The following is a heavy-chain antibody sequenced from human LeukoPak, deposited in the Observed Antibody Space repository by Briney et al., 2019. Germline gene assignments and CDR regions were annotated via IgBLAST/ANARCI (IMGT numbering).Heavy chain of an antibody. J-gene: IGHJ3*02. CDR1: GGPLTSYY. D-gene: IGHD5-12*01. Sequence: SETLSLTCAVSGGPLTSYYWSWIRQPPGKGLEWIGFIYYRGSTNYNPSLESRVTISVDTSKNRFSLKLSSVTAADTAVYYCARDRYSGYDGFGAFDIWGQGTMVTVSS. CDR3: ARDRYSGYDGFGAFDI. V-gene: IGHV4-59*01. CDR2: IYYRGST.